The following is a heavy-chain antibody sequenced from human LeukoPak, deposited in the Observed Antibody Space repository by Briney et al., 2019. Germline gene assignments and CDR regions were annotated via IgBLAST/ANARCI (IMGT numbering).Heavy chain of an antibody. CDR3: CAVVAKIDTRYYFDY. D-gene: IGHD5-12*01. CDR2: IIPIFGTA. Sequence: SVKVSCKASGGTFSSYAISWVRQAPGQGLEWMGRIIPIFGTANYAQKFQGRVTITTDESTSTAYMELSSLRSEDTAVYYCCAVVAKIDTRYYFDYWGQGTLVTVSS. V-gene: IGHV1-69*05. J-gene: IGHJ4*02. CDR1: GGTFSSYA.